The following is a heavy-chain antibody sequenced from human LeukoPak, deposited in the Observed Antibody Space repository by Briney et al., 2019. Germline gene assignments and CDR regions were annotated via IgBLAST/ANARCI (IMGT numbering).Heavy chain of an antibody. J-gene: IGHJ4*02. Sequence: GGSLRLTCAASGFTFSSHWMTWVRQAPGKGLEWVANLKEDGSEKYYVDSVKGRFTISRDNAKNSLYLQMNSLRGDDTAVYYCARGVYYFDYWGQGTLVTVSS. CDR3: ARGVYYFDY. V-gene: IGHV3-7*04. CDR2: LKEDGSEK. CDR1: GFTFSSHW.